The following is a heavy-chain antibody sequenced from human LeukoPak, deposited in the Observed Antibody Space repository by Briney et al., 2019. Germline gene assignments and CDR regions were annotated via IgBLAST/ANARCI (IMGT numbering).Heavy chain of an antibody. CDR3: ARDPGFLEWLFDY. CDR2: ISYDGSNK. V-gene: IGHV3-30-3*01. CDR1: GFTFSSYA. J-gene: IGHJ4*02. Sequence: GGSLRLSCAASGFTFSSYAMHWVRQAPGKGLEWVAVISYDGSNKYYADSVKGRFTISRDNSKNTLYLQMNSLRAEDTAVYYCARDPGFLEWLFDYRGQGTLVTVSS. D-gene: IGHD3-3*01.